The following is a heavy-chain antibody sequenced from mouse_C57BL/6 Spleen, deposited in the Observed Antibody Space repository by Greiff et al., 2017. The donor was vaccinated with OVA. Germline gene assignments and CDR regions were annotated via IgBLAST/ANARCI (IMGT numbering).Heavy chain of an antibody. CDR3: AKSTVVGDYYAMDY. Sequence: VKLVESGPGLVQPSQSLSITCTVSGFSLTSYGVHWVRQSPGKGLEWLGVIWRGGSTDYNAAFMSRLSITKDNSKSQVFFKMNSLQADDTAIYYCAKSTVVGDYYAMDYWGQGTSVTVSS. V-gene: IGHV2-5*01. CDR1: GFSLTSYG. D-gene: IGHD1-1*01. J-gene: IGHJ4*01. CDR2: IWRGGST.